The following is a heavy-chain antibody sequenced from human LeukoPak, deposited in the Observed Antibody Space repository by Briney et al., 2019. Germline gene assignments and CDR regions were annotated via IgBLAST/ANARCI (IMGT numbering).Heavy chain of an antibody. V-gene: IGHV3-53*04. J-gene: IGHJ4*02. CDR1: GFTFSSYA. D-gene: IGHD3-10*01. CDR3: ARSYGSGDY. Sequence: AGGSLRLSCAASGFTFSSYAMSWVRQAPGKGLEWVSVIYSGGSTYYADSVKGRFTISRHNSKNTLYLQMNSLRAEDTAVYYCARSYGSGDYWGQGTLVTVSS. CDR2: IYSGGST.